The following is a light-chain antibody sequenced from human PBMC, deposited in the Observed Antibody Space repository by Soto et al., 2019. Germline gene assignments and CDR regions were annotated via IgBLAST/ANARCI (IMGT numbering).Light chain of an antibody. CDR2: DVT. CDR3: SLYTSENTYV. V-gene: IGLV2-11*01. J-gene: IGLJ1*01. CDR1: SSDVGGYNF. Sequence: SALTQPRSVSGSPGQSVTISCTGTSSDVGGYNFVSWYQQHPGKAPKVMIYDVTKRPSGVPDRFSGSKSGNTASLTISGLQAADEADYYCSLYTSENTYVFGTGTKVTVL.